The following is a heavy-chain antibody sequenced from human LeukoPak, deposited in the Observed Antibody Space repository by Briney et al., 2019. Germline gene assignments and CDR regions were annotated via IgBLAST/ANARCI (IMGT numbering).Heavy chain of an antibody. J-gene: IGHJ4*02. CDR1: GFTFTSHW. Sequence: GGSLRLSCAASGFTFTSHWMHWVRQGPGKGLVWVSQINTDGSIAFYADSVKGRFTISRDNAKNTLYLQMNSLRAADTAIYYCARDRTPDTLDYWGQGTPVTVSS. D-gene: IGHD2-15*01. CDR2: INTDGSIA. V-gene: IGHV3-74*01. CDR3: ARDRTPDTLDY.